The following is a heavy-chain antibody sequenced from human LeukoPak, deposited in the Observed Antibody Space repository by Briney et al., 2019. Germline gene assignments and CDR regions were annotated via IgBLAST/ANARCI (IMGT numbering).Heavy chain of an antibody. CDR2: IYPGDSNT. Sequence: GESLKISCKGSGYSFSTYWIAWVRLMPGKGLEWMGIIYPGDSNTKYSPSFQGQVTFSADKSITTAYLQWSSLKASDTAMYYCARQKSWIQPSHSDYWGQGTLVTVSS. CDR3: ARQKSWIQPSHSDY. D-gene: IGHD5-18*01. V-gene: IGHV5-51*01. J-gene: IGHJ4*02. CDR1: GYSFSTYW.